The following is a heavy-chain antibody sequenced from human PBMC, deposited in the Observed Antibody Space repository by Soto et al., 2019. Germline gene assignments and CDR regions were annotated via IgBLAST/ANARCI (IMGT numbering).Heavy chain of an antibody. CDR1: GGSISSYY. Sequence: SETLSLTCTVSGGSISSYYWSWIRQPPGKGLEWIGYIYYSGSTNYNPSLKSRVTISVDTSKNQFSLKLSSVTAADTVVYYCARSIAALWIDYWGQGTLVTVSS. J-gene: IGHJ4*02. CDR2: IYYSGST. D-gene: IGHD6-6*01. V-gene: IGHV4-59*01. CDR3: ARSIAALWIDY.